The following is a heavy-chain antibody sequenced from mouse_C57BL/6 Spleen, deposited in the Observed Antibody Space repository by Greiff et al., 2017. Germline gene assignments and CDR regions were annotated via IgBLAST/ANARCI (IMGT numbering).Heavy chain of an antibody. CDR2: IDPEDGDT. CDR3: TTGGVRRGGFAY. D-gene: IGHD2-14*01. CDR1: GFNIKDYY. Sequence: VQLQQSGAELVRPGASVKLSCTASGFNIKDYYMHWVKQRPEQGLEWNGRIDPEDGDTEYAPQFQGKATMTAEKSSNTAYLQLSSLTSEDTAVYYWTTGGVRRGGFAYWGQGTLVTVSA. V-gene: IGHV14-1*01. J-gene: IGHJ3*01.